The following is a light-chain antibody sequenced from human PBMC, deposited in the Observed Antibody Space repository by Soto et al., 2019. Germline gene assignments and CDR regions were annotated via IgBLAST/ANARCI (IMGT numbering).Light chain of an antibody. V-gene: IGKV1-12*01. Sequence: DIQMTQSPSSLSASVGDRVIITCRASQDIGSDLAWYQQKPGKAPKLLIYAASTLQSGVPPRFSGSGSGTEFTLTISSLQPEDFATYYCQQANSFPRTFGQGTKVEIK. J-gene: IGKJ1*01. CDR2: AAS. CDR1: QDIGSD. CDR3: QQANSFPRT.